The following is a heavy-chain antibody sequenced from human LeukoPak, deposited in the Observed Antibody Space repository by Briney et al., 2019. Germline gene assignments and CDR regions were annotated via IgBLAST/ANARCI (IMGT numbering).Heavy chain of an antibody. CDR3: ARARTVGTIQYYFDY. CDR2: IYTSGTT. Sequence: PSETLSLTCTVSGGSISRYYWNWIRQPAGKGLEWIGRIYTSGTTNYNPSLKSRVTMSVDTSKNQFSLKLSSVTAADTAVYYCARARTVGTIQYYFDYWGQGTLVTVSS. V-gene: IGHV4-4*07. J-gene: IGHJ4*02. D-gene: IGHD1-26*01. CDR1: GGSISRYY.